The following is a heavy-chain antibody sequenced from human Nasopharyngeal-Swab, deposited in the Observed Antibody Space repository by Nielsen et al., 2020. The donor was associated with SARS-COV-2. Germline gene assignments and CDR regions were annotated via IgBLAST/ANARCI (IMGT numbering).Heavy chain of an antibody. V-gene: IGHV1-3*01. CDR3: ARVVVSKLQLGFDY. D-gene: IGHD6-6*01. CDR2: INAGNGNT. Sequence: WVRQAPGQRLEWMGWINAGNGNTKYSQKFQGRVTITRDISASTAYMELSSLRSDDTAVYYCARVVVSKLQLGFDYWGQGTPVTVSS. J-gene: IGHJ4*02.